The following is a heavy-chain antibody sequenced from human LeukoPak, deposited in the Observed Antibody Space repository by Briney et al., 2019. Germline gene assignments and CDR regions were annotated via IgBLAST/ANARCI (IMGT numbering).Heavy chain of an antibody. Sequence: PGGSLRLSCAASGFTFSSYAMHWVRQAPGKGLEWVSGISWNSGSIGYADSVKGRFTISRDNAKNSLYLQMNSLRAEDMALYYCAKGSGPIAVDPTGGYYFDYWGQGTLVTVSS. J-gene: IGHJ4*02. CDR2: ISWNSGSI. CDR3: AKGSGPIAVDPTGGYYFDY. CDR1: GFTFSSYA. V-gene: IGHV3-9*03. D-gene: IGHD6-19*01.